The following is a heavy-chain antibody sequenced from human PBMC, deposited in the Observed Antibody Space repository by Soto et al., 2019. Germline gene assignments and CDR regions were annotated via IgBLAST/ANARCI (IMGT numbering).Heavy chain of an antibody. D-gene: IGHD1-1*01. Sequence: ELQLVASGGGLVQPGGSLRLSCAASGFTVSNNYVRWVRQAPGKGLEWVSLIFSNGDMRYADSVKGRFTISRDSSSNTLYLQMNSLRVEDTAVYYCARDGTYNWVGGQGIHVTVSS. CDR2: IFSNGDM. V-gene: IGHV3-66*01. J-gene: IGHJ4*02. CDR3: ARDGTYNWV. CDR1: GFTVSNNY.